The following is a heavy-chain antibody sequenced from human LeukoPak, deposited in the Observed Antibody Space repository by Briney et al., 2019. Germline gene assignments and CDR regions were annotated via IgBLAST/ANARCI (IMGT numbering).Heavy chain of an antibody. V-gene: IGHV3-7*01. CDR1: GLPLNNYW. CDR3: ATTSRTVTGLDY. J-gene: IGHJ4*02. Sequence: GGSLTLSCTASGLPLNNYWLTLVRQAPGRGLEWVANKKPDGNEKHYVDSVKTRSTISSDNAETSLYLQMNSLRAEDTAIYCCATTSRTVTGLDYWGQGTLVTVSS. D-gene: IGHD4-17*01. CDR2: KKPDGNEK.